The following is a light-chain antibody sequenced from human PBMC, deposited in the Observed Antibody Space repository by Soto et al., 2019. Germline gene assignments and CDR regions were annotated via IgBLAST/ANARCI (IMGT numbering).Light chain of an antibody. CDR2: EDT. CDR1: SGSIASNY. Sequence: NFMLTQPHSVSESPGKTVIISCTRSSGSIASNYVQWFQQRPGSAPTTLIYEDTARLSGVPDRFSGSIDRSSNSASLTISGLQTEDEADYYCQSYDSDNWVFGGGTKLTVL. J-gene: IGLJ3*02. V-gene: IGLV6-57*04. CDR3: QSYDSDNWV.